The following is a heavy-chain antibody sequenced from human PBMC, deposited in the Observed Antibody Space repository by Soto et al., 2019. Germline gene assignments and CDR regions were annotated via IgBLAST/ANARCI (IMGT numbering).Heavy chain of an antibody. D-gene: IGHD3-10*01. CDR2: LSGSGGTT. CDR3: AKQRAGYGSGSDTFYFDF. CDR1: GFTFSTYS. Sequence: GGSLRLSCSTSGFTFSTYSMNWVRQAPGKGLEWVSALSGSGGTTYYADSVRGRFTISRDNSKNTLFLQLSSLRAEDTALYYCAKQRAGYGSGSDTFYFDFWGQGTLVTVSS. J-gene: IGHJ4*02. V-gene: IGHV3-23*01.